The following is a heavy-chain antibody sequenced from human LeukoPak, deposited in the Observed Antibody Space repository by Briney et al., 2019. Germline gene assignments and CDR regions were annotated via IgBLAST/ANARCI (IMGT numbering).Heavy chain of an antibody. V-gene: IGHV1-3*01. J-gene: IGHJ4*02. D-gene: IGHD6-13*01. CDR1: GYTFTSYA. CDR3: ARGYSSSWTYSY. CDR2: INAGNGNT. Sequence: ASVKVSCKAFGYTFTSYAMHWVRQAPGQRLEWMGWINAGNGNTKYSQKFQGRVTITRDTSASTAYMELSSLRSEDTAVYYCARGYSSSWTYSYWGQGTLVTVSS.